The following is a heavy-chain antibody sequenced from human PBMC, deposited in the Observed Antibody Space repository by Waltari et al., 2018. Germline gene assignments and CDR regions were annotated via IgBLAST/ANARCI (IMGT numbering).Heavy chain of an antibody. Sequence: EVQLLESGGGLVQPGGSLSLSCAASGFTFSSYAMSWVRQAPGKGLEWVSVIRGSGGSTYYADSVKGRFTISRDNSKNTLYLQMNSLRAEDTAVYYCAKDLYSSSANWFDPWGQGTLVTVSS. CDR1: GFTFSSYA. CDR2: IRGSGGST. V-gene: IGHV3-23*01. D-gene: IGHD6-6*01. J-gene: IGHJ5*02. CDR3: AKDLYSSSANWFDP.